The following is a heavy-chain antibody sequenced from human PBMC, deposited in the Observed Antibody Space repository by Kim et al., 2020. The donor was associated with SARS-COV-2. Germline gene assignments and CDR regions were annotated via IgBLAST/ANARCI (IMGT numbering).Heavy chain of an antibody. J-gene: IGHJ5*02. CDR3: ARGPGYSGSWYGGRNWFDP. D-gene: IGHD6-13*01. CDR1: GGSFSGYY. V-gene: IGHV4-34*01. Sequence: SETLSLTCAVYGGSFSGYYWSWIRQPPGKGLEWIGEIKHSGSTNYNPALKSRVTIAVDTSKNQFSLKLSSVTAADTAVYYCARGPGYSGSWYGGRNWFDP. CDR2: IKHSGST.